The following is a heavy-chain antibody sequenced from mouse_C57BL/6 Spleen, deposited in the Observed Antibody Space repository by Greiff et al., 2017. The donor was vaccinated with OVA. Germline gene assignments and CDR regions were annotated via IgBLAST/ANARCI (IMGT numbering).Heavy chain of an antibody. CDR3: ERLITTVKDD. D-gene: IGHD1-1*01. CDR1: GFTFSSYG. Sequence: EVQRVESGGDLVKPGGSLKLSCAASGFTFSSYGMSWVRQTPDKRLEWVATISSGGSYTYYPDSVKGRFTISRDKAKNTLYLQMSSLKSEDTAMYYCERLITTVKDDWGQGTTLTVSS. J-gene: IGHJ2*01. V-gene: IGHV5-6*01. CDR2: ISSGGSYT.